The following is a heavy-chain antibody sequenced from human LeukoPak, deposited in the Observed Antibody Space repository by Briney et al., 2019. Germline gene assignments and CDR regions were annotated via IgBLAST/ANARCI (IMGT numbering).Heavy chain of an antibody. Sequence: PGGPLRLSCAASGFTFSSYAMSWVRQAPGKGLEWVSAISGSGGGTYYADSVKGRFTISRDNSKNTLYLQMNSLRAEDTAVYYCAKGGTSNYYYYYYMDVWGKGTTVTVSS. CDR2: ISGSGGGT. J-gene: IGHJ6*03. V-gene: IGHV3-23*01. CDR3: AKGGTSNYYYYYYMDV. CDR1: GFTFSSYA. D-gene: IGHD1-14*01.